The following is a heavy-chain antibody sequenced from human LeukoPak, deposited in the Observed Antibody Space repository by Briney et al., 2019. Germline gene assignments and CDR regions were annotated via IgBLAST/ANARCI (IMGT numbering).Heavy chain of an antibody. V-gene: IGHV3-11*01. J-gene: IGHJ4*02. D-gene: IGHD6-19*01. Sequence: GESLKISCAVSGFTFSDHYVSWIRQAPGKGLDWLSYISPSGITTKYADSVKGRFTVSRDNAKNSVFLQLNNLRVEDTAVYFCARQRSSYYFDSWGQGTLVTVSS. CDR1: GFTFSDHY. CDR2: ISPSGITT. CDR3: ARQRSSYYFDS.